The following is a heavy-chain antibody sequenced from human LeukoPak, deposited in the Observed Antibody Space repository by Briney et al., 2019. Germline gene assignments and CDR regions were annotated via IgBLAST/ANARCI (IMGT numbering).Heavy chain of an antibody. D-gene: IGHD6-13*01. CDR3: ARDHLAAAGTDI. CDR1: GFTFSSYS. Sequence: GGSLRLSCAASGFTFSSYSMNWVRQAPGKGLEWVSSISSSSSYIYYADSVKGRFTISRDNAKNSLYLQMNSLRAEDTAVYYCARDHLAAAGTDIWGQGTLVTVS. J-gene: IGHJ4*02. CDR2: ISSSSSYI. V-gene: IGHV3-21*01.